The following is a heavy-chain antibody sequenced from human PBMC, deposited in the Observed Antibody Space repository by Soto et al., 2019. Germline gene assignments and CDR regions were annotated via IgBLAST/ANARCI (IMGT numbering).Heavy chain of an antibody. CDR3: ARQYSSSWYSDDAFDI. CDR1: GFTVSSNY. CDR2: IYSGGST. Sequence: EVQLVESGGGLVQPGGSLRLSCAASGFTVSSNYMSWVRQAPGKGLEWFSVIYSGGSTYYADSVNGRFTISRDNSKNTLYIQMNSLRAEDTAVYYCARQYSSSWYSDDAFDIWGQGTMVTVSS. D-gene: IGHD6-13*01. J-gene: IGHJ3*02. V-gene: IGHV3-66*04.